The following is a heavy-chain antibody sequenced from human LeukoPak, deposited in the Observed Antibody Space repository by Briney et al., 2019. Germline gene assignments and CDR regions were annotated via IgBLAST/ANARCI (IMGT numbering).Heavy chain of an antibody. CDR2: ISSSSSNI. V-gene: IGHV3-48*01. D-gene: IGHD5-12*01. Sequence: GGSLRLSCAASGFTFSYYSMNWVRQAPGKGLEWVSYISSSSSNIYYADSVKGRFTISRDNAKNSLYLQMNSLRAEDTAVYYCARDPGSGYEEHFDYWGQGTLVTVSS. CDR1: GFTFSYYS. CDR3: ARDPGSGYEEHFDY. J-gene: IGHJ4*02.